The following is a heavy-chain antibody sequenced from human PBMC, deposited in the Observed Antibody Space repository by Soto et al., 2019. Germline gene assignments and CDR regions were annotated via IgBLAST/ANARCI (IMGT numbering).Heavy chain of an antibody. V-gene: IGHV1-69*08. Sequence: QVQLVQSGAEVKKPGSSVKVSCKASGGTFSSYTISWVRQAPGQGLEWMGRIIPLLGIANYAQKFQGRVTITADKSTSPAYMELSSLRSEDTAVYYCAREEYYYGSGSFFTGWGQGTLVTVSS. CDR1: GGTFSSYT. J-gene: IGHJ4*02. CDR2: IIPLLGIA. D-gene: IGHD3-10*01. CDR3: AREEYYYGSGSFFTG.